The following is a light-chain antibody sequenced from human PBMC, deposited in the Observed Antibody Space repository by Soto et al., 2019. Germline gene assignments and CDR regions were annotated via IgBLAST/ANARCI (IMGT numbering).Light chain of an antibody. CDR1: QSVSSN. Sequence: EIVMTQSPATLSVSPGERATLSCRASQSVSSNVAWYQQKPGQAPRLLIYGASPRATGIPARFSGSGSGTEFTLTISSLQSEDFAVYYCQQYNNWSRTFGQGTKVEIK. CDR2: GAS. V-gene: IGKV3-15*01. J-gene: IGKJ1*01. CDR3: QQYNNWSRT.